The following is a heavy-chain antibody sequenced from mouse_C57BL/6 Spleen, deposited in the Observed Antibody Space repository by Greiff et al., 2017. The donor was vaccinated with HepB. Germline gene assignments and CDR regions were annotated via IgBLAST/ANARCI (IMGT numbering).Heavy chain of an antibody. CDR3: ARMELRPYYYAKDY. J-gene: IGHJ4*01. Sequence: QVQLQQPGTELVKPGASVKLSCKASGYTFTSYWMHWVKQRTGQGLEWIGNINPSNGGTNYNKKFKSKVTLTEDKSSSTAYMQLSSLTSEDSAVYYCARMELRPYYYAKDYWGQGTSVTVSS. CDR1: GYTFTSYW. D-gene: IGHD3-2*02. CDR2: INPSNGGT. V-gene: IGHV1-53*01.